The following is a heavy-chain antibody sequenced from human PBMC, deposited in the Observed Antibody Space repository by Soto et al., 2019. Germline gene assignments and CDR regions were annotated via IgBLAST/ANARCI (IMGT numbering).Heavy chain of an antibody. V-gene: IGHV1-3*01. J-gene: IGHJ5*02. CDR3: ARVAPSGGSVPRFDP. Sequence: ASVKVSCKASGYTFTNYAMHWLRQAPGQGLEWMGWINAGNGNTRSSRKFQGRVIITRDTSATTAYLEVDSLRSEDTAIYYCARVAPSGGSVPRFDPWGQGTLVTVSS. CDR2: INAGNGNT. D-gene: IGHD3-10*01. CDR1: GYTFTNYA.